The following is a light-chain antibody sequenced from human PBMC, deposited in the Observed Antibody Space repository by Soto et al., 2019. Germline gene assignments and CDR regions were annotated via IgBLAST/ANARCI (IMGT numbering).Light chain of an antibody. CDR2: GAS. CDR3: QHYGWPPRR. V-gene: IGKV3-20*01. CDR1: QTVNNNY. J-gene: IGKJ1*01. Sequence: ILLTQSPGTLSLSPGERATLSCKASQTVNNNYLAWYQQKPGQPPRLLIYGASSRSPGIPDRFSGSGSGTDFTLTINRLESEDFAVYYCQHYGWPPRRFGQGTKVEIK.